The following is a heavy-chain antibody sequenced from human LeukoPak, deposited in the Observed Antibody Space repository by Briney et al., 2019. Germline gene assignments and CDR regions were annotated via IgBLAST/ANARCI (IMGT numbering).Heavy chain of an antibody. J-gene: IGHJ4*02. CDR2: TYYRSRWYN. D-gene: IGHD3-22*01. Sequence: SQTLSLTCAISGDSVSSNSAAWNWIRQSPSRGLEWLGRTYYRSRWYNDYAVSVKGRITINPDTSKNQFSLQLNSVTPEDTAVYYCARGPWYYYDSSGYYFDYWGQGTLVTVSS. V-gene: IGHV6-1*01. CDR1: GDSVSSNSAA. CDR3: ARGPWYYYDSSGYYFDY.